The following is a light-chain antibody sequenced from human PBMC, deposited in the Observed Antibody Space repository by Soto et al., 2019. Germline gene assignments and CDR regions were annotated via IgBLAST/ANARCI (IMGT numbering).Light chain of an antibody. Sequence: QSALTQPASVSGFPGQSITISCTGTTSEIGRFNYVSWYQHHPGKAPKLMIYDVTNRPSGLSTRFSGSKSGNTASLIISGLQAEDEADYYCASYTTSSTVVFGGGTKLTVL. CDR3: ASYTTSSTVV. J-gene: IGLJ2*01. CDR1: TSEIGRFNY. CDR2: DVT. V-gene: IGLV2-14*03.